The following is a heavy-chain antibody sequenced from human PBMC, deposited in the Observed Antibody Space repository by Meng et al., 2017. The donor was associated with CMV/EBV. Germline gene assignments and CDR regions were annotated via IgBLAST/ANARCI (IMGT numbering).Heavy chain of an antibody. Sequence: SVKVSCKASGGTFSSYAISWVRQAPGQGLEWMGGIIPIFGAANYAQKFQGRVTITTDESTSTAYMELSSLRSEDTAVYYCARAQVVVVPAAIHYYYYGMDVWGQGTTVTVSS. J-gene: IGHJ6*02. D-gene: IGHD2-2*01. CDR3: ARAQVVVVPAAIHYYYYGMDV. V-gene: IGHV1-69*05. CDR1: GGTFSSYA. CDR2: IIPIFGAA.